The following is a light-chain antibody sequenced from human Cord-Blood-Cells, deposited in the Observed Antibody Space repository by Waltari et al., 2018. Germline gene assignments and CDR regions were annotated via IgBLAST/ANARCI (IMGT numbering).Light chain of an antibody. CDR2: GAS. CDR3: QQYNSSPLT. J-gene: IGKJ1*01. CDR1: QSVSSSY. V-gene: IGKV3-20*01. Sequence: EMVLTQSPGTLSLSTGERATLSCRASQSVSSSYLAWYQQKPGQAPRLLIYGASSRATGIPYRFSGSGSGTDFTLTISRLESEDFAVYYCQQYNSSPLTFGQGTKVEIK.